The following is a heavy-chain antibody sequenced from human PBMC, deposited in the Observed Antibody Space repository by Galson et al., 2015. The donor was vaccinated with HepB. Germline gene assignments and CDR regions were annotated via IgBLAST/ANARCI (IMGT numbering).Heavy chain of an antibody. Sequence: LSLTCAVYGGSFSGYYWSWIRQPPGKGLEWIGEINHSGSTNYNPSLKSRVTISVDTSKNQFSLKLSSVTAADTAVYYCAREGAYYDSSGYRRSFDYWGQGTLVTVSS. J-gene: IGHJ4*02. CDR2: INHSGST. CDR3: AREGAYYDSSGYRRSFDY. V-gene: IGHV4-34*01. CDR1: GGSFSGYY. D-gene: IGHD3-22*01.